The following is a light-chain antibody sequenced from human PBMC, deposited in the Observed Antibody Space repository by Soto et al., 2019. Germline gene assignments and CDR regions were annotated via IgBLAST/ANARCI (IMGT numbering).Light chain of an antibody. Sequence: DIKMTQTPASLYESVGARVSITCRASEDISYWVAWYQQKPGKAPKLLIHAASSLHSGVPSRFSGSGSGTDFTLTITGLQPEDFATYYCQQANSLPYTFGQGTKVDIK. V-gene: IGKV1-12*02. CDR3: QQANSLPYT. CDR2: AAS. CDR1: EDISYW. J-gene: IGKJ2*01.